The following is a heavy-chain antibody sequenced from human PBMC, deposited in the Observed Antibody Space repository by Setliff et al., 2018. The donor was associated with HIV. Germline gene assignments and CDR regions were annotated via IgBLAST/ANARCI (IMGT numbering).Heavy chain of an antibody. V-gene: IGHV4-61*01. D-gene: IGHD3-22*01. CDR1: GDSVSSRSCY. J-gene: IGHJ4*02. CDR2: IYDSGST. Sequence: SVTLSLTCTVSGDSVSSRSCYWSWIRQPPGKGLEWIGYIYDSGSTKYKPSLKSRCTISVDTSKTQFSLNLSSVTAADTAVYYCASLPPLYDTSCYYFDYWGQGTLVTVSS. CDR3: ASLPPLYDTSCYYFDY.